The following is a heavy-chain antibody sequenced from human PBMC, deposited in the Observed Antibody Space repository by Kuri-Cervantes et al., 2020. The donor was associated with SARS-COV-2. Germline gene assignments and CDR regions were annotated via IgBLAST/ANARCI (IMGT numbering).Heavy chain of an antibody. Sequence: GESLKISCAASGFTFSSYAMSWVRQAPGKGLEYVSAISSNGGSTYYADSVKGRFTISRDNSKNTLYLQMSSLRAEDTAVYYCVSGFLSGRITSPGYWGQGTLVTISS. CDR1: GFTFSSYA. D-gene: IGHD1-14*01. CDR3: VSGFLSGRITSPGY. CDR2: ISSNGGST. V-gene: IGHV3-64D*09. J-gene: IGHJ4*02.